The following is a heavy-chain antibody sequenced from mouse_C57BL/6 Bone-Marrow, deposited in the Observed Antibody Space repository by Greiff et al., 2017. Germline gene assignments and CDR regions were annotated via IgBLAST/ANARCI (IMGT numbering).Heavy chain of an antibody. CDR2: ISDGGSYT. D-gene: IGHD1-1*01. CDR1: GFTFSSYA. J-gene: IGHJ1*03. CDR3: ARGGGGSSYCWYFDV. V-gene: IGHV5-4*03. Sequence: EVMLVESGGGLVKPGGSLKLSCAASGFTFSSYAMSWVRQTPEKRLEWVATISDGGSYTYYPDNVKGRFTISRDNAKNNLYLQMSHLKSEDTAMYYCARGGGGSSYCWYFDVWGTGTTVTVSS.